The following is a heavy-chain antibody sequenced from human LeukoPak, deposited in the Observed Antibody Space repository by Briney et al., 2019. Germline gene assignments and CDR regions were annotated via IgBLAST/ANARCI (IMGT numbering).Heavy chain of an antibody. V-gene: IGHV3-23*01. CDR3: AKDMYPYGSRSYPQFDY. J-gene: IGHJ4*02. D-gene: IGHD3-10*01. CDR1: GFTFSSYA. Sequence: PGGSLRLSCAASGFTFSSYAMSWVRQAPGKGLEWVSAISGSGGSTYYADSVKGRFTISRDNSKNTLYLQMNSLRAEDTAVYYCAKDMYPYGSRSYPQFDYWGQGTLVTVSS. CDR2: ISGSGGST.